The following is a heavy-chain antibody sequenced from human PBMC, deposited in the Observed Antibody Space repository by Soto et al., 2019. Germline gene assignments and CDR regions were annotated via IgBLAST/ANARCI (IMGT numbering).Heavy chain of an antibody. J-gene: IGHJ6*02. CDR3: ARGYYDFWSGYPSVGYGMDV. D-gene: IGHD3-3*01. V-gene: IGHV4-39*01. CDR2: IYYSGST. Sequence: PSETLSLTCTVSGGSISSSSYYWGWIRQPPGKGLEWIGSIYYSGSTYYNPSLKSRVTISVDTSKNQFSLKLSSVTAADTAVYYCARGYYDFWSGYPSVGYGMDVWGQGTTVTVSS. CDR1: GGSISSSSYY.